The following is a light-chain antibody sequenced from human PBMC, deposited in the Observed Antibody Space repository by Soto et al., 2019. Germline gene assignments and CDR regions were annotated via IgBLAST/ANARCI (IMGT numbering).Light chain of an antibody. Sequence: QLVLTQPPSVSGAPGQRVTISCTGSSSNIGAGYDVHWYQQLPGTAPKLLTYGNSNRPSGVPDRFSGSKSGTSASLAITGLQAEDEADYYCQSYASSLSGAVFGGGTQLTVL. V-gene: IGLV1-40*01. J-gene: IGLJ7*01. CDR1: SSNIGAGYD. CDR3: QSYASSLSGAV. CDR2: GNS.